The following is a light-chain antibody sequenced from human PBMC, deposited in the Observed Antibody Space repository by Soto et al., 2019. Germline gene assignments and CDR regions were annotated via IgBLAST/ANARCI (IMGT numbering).Light chain of an antibody. J-gene: IGLJ2*01. CDR2: EVS. CDR3: SSYTSSNTLV. CDR1: SSDVGGYNY. V-gene: IGLV2-14*01. Sequence: QSGLTQPASVSGSPGQSITISCTGTSSDVGGYNYVAWYQQHPGKAPKLMIYEVSNRPSGVSNRFSGSKSGNTASLTISGLQAEDEADYYCSSYTSSNTLVFGGGTKVTVL.